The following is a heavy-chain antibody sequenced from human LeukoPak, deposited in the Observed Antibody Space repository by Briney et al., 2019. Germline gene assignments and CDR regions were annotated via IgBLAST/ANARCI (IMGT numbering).Heavy chain of an antibody. D-gene: IGHD5-24*01. J-gene: IGHJ5*02. CDR3: ARGRDRSKAGDL. CDR2: IHPHGIF. V-gene: IGHV4-34*01. CDR1: GGSCDDYY. Sequence: SETLSLTCDVSGGSCDDYYCSWIRQPPGKGLEWIGEIHPHGIFYYNSSLMSRVTISIDTSKSRFSLRLTSVTAADTAFYFCARGRDRSKAGDLWGQGSLVTVSS.